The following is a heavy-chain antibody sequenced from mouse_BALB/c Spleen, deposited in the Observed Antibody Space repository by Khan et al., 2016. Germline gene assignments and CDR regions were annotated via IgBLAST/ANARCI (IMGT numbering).Heavy chain of an antibody. CDR3: AREPYAMDY. D-gene: IGHD6-1*01. CDR1: GYTFTTAG. V-gene: IGHV9-4*02. J-gene: IGHJ4*01. Sequence: QIQLVQSGPELKKPGETVRISCKASGYTFTTAGMQWVQKMPGKGLKWIGWINTHSGVSQYAEDSKGRFVFSLETSASTAYLQISNLKNEDTATYFCAREPYAMDYWGQGTSVTVSS. CDR2: INTHSGVS.